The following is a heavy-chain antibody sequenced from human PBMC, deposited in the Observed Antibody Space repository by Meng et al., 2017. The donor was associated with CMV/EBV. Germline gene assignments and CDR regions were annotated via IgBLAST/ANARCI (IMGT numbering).Heavy chain of an antibody. CDR3: ARGPGGFGAYYGMDV. V-gene: IGHV3-30*02. Sequence: GGSLRLSCATSGFSFDTSAMHWVRQAPGKGLEWVAIISSDGNNQHYADSVKGRFTISRDNSKNTLYLQMGSLRAEDMAVYYCARGPGGFGAYYGMDVWGQGTTVTVSS. D-gene: IGHD3-16*01. CDR1: GFSFDTSA. CDR2: ISSDGNNQ. J-gene: IGHJ6*02.